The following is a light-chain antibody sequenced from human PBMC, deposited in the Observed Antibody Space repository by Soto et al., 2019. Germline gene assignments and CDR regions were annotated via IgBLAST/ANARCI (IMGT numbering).Light chain of an antibody. V-gene: IGKV3-20*01. CDR1: QSVSSSD. CDR2: GAS. CDR3: QQYGSSPVT. J-gene: IGKJ2*01. Sequence: EIVLTQSPGTLSLSPGEGATLACRASQSVSSSDLAWYQQTPGPAPRLLIFGASSRAPGIPGRFSGSGSGTHLTLTISRLEPEDSAVYYCQQYGSSPVTFGQGNKLEIK.